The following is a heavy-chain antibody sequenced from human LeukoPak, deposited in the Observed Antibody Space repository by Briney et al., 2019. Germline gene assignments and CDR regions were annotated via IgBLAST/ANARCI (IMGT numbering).Heavy chain of an antibody. CDR3: ARHQARLIAATEYYFDY. Sequence: SETLSLTCTVSGGSISSYYWSWIRQPPGKGLEWIGYIYYSGSTNYNPSLKSRVTISVDTSKNQFSLKLSSVTAADTAVYYCARHQARLIAATEYYFDYWGQGTLVTVSS. J-gene: IGHJ4*02. CDR2: IYYSGST. D-gene: IGHD6-13*01. V-gene: IGHV4-59*08. CDR1: GGSISSYY.